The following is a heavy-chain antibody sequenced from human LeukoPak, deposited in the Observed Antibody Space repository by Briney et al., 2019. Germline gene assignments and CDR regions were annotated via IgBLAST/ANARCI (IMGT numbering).Heavy chain of an antibody. D-gene: IGHD6-6*01. V-gene: IGHV1-69-2*01. CDR3: ATDHLRGSSGWYVDY. J-gene: IGHJ4*02. CDR1: GYTFTDYY. Sequence: WATVTISRKVSGYTFTDYYMHWVQQAPGKGLEWMGLVDPEDGETIYAEKFQGRVTITTDKSTDTAYMELSSLRSEDTAVYYCATDHLRGSSGWYVDYWGQGTLVTVSS. CDR2: VDPEDGET.